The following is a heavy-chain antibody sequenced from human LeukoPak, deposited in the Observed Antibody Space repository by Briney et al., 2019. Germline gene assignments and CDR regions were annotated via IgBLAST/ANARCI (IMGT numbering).Heavy chain of an antibody. Sequence: SETLSLTCAVYGGSFSGYYWSWVRQPPGNGLECIWEINHSSSTNYNPSLNIRVTISVDTSKNQFSLKLSSVTAADTAVFYCATRQQWGQGTLVTVSS. V-gene: IGHV4-34*01. J-gene: IGHJ1*01. CDR1: GGSFSGYY. D-gene: IGHD6-6*01. CDR2: INHSSST. CDR3: ATRQQ.